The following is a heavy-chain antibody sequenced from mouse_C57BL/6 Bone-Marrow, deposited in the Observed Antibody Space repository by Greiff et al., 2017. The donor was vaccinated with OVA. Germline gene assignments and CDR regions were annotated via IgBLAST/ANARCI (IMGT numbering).Heavy chain of an antibody. J-gene: IGHJ3*01. Sequence: EVMLVESGGGLVKPGGSLKLSCAASGFTFSSYAMSWVRQTPEKRLEWVATISDGGSYTYYPDNVKGRFTISRDNAKNNLYLQMSHLKSEDTAMYYCARANGAWFAYWGQGTLVTVSA. CDR3: ARANGAWFAY. V-gene: IGHV5-4*03. CDR2: ISDGGSYT. CDR1: GFTFSSYA.